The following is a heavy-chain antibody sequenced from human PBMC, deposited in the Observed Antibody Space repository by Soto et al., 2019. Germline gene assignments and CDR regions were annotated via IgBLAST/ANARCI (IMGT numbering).Heavy chain of an antibody. CDR2: IYYSGST. D-gene: IGHD3-16*02. V-gene: IGHV4-39*01. CDR3: ASQLHYDYIWGSYRDY. CDR1: GGSISSSSYY. Sequence: SETLSLTCTVSGGSISSSSYYWGWIRQPPGKGLEWIGSIYYSGSTYYNPSLKSRVTISVDTSKNQFSLKLSSVTAADTAVYYCASQLHYDYIWGSYRDYWGQGTLVTVSS. J-gene: IGHJ4*02.